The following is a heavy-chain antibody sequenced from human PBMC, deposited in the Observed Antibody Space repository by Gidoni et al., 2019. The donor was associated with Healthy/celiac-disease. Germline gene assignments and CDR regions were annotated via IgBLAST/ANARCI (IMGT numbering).Heavy chain of an antibody. D-gene: IGHD2-15*01. CDR3: VYGPNIVVGGYFQH. J-gene: IGHJ1*01. V-gene: IGHV4-39*01. CDR2: ST. Sequence: STYYNPSLKSRVTISVDTSKNQFSLKLSSVTAADTAVYYCVYGPNIVVGGYFQHWGQGTLVTVSS.